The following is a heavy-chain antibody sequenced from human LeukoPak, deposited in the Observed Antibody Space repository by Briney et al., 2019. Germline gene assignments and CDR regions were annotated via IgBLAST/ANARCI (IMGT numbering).Heavy chain of an antibody. Sequence: PGGSLRLSCAASGFTFSSYAMHWVRQAPGKGLEWVAVISYDGSNKYYADSVKGRFTISRDNSKNTLYLQMNSLRAEDTAVYYWARLLWFGETGAFDIWGQGTMVTVSS. V-gene: IGHV3-30*04. CDR1: GFTFSSYA. CDR3: ARLLWFGETGAFDI. D-gene: IGHD3-10*01. CDR2: ISYDGSNK. J-gene: IGHJ3*02.